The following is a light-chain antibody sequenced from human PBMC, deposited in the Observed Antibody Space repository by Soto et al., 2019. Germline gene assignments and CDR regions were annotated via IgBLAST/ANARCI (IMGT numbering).Light chain of an antibody. CDR2: EVS. V-gene: IGLV2-23*02. CDR1: SSDVGSYNL. Sequence: QSALTQPASVSGSLGQSITISCTGTSSDVGSYNLASWYQQHPGKAPKLMIYEVSKRPSGVSNRFSGSKSGNTASLTISGLQAEDEADYCCCSYAGSSTFVFGTGTKVTVL. J-gene: IGLJ1*01. CDR3: CSYAGSSTFV.